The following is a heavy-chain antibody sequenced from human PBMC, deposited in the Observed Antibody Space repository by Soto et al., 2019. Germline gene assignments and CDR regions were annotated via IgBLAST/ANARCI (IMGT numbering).Heavy chain of an antibody. CDR2: ITWNGGSI. J-gene: IGHJ4*02. V-gene: IGHV3-9*01. CDR3: AKDVAGTSSFDY. CDR1: GFTFGDYG. D-gene: IGHD6-19*01. Sequence: GGSLRLSCVASGFTFGDYGMHWVRQAPGMGMEWDSGITWNGGSIGYADSMKGRITISRDNAKNSLYLQMNSLRVEDTALYYCAKDVAGTSSFDYWGQGTLVTVSS.